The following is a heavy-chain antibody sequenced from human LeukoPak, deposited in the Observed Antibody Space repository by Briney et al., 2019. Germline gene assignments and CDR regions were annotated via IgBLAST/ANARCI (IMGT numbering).Heavy chain of an antibody. V-gene: IGHV3-30*02. CDR2: IRYDGNNK. J-gene: IGHJ4*01. CDR3: AKGPFGDFWSNYHFDY. D-gene: IGHD3-3*01. Sequence: PGGSLRLSCAASGFTFSSYGMHAVRQAPGKGLEWVAFIRYDGNNKYYADSVKGRFTISRENSKNTVYLQMNSLRPEDTAVYHCAKGPFGDFWSNYHFDYWGQGTLVTVSS. CDR1: GFTFSSYG.